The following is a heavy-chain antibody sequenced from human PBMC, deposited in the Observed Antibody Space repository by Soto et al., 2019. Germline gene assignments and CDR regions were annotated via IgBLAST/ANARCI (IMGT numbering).Heavy chain of an antibody. Sequence: QVQLVQSGAEVKKPGSSVKVSCKASGGTFSSYAISWVRQAPGQGLEWMGGIIPIFGTANYAQKFQGRVTITADESTSTAYMELSRLSSEETAVYYCARANPGITLTRRALDICGQGTMVTVSS. CDR3: ARANPGITLTRRALDI. CDR1: GGTFSSYA. V-gene: IGHV1-69*01. J-gene: IGHJ3*02. D-gene: IGHD1-7*01. CDR2: IIPIFGTA.